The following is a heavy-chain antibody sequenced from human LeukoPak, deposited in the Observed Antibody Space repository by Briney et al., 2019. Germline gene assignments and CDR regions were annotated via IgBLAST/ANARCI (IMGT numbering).Heavy chain of an antibody. D-gene: IGHD2-15*01. CDR3: AKDAANLLYYFDH. CDR2: SNSNGRST. V-gene: IGHV3-64*04. J-gene: IGHJ4*02. Sequence: GGSLRLSCSASGFTFSTLPMHWVRQAPGKGLEYVSGSNSNGRSTYYADSVKGRFTISRDNSRNTLFLQMNSLRPEDTAVYYCAKDAANLLYYFDHWGQGALVTVSS. CDR1: GFTFSTLP.